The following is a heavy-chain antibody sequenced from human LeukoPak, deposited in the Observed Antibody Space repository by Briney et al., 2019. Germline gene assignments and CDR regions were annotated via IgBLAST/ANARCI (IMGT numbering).Heavy chain of an antibody. CDR2: ISGSGGST. Sequence: GGSLRLSCAAPGFTFSSYAMSWVRQAPGKGLEWVSAISGSGGSTFYTDSVKGRFTISRDNSKNTLYLQMKNLRAEDTAVYYCAREIGLGIDYWGQGTLVTVSS. CDR1: GFTFSSYA. V-gene: IGHV3-23*01. CDR3: AREIGLGIDY. D-gene: IGHD3-10*01. J-gene: IGHJ4*02.